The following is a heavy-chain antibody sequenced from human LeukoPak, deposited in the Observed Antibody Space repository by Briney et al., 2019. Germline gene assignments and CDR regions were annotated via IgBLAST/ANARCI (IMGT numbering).Heavy chain of an antibody. CDR3: ARDRRGGSYIYYFDY. CDR1: GYTFTSYY. Sequence: ASVKVSCKASGYTFTSYYMHWVRQAPGQGLEWMGIINPSGGSTSYAQKFQGRVTMTRDTSTSTVYMELSSLRSEDTAVYYCARDRRGGSYIYYFDYWGQGTLVTVSS. J-gene: IGHJ4*02. CDR2: INPSGGST. V-gene: IGHV1-46*01. D-gene: IGHD1-26*01.